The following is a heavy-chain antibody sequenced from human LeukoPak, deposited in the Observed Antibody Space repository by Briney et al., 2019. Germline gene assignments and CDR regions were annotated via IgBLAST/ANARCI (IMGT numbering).Heavy chain of an antibody. V-gene: IGHV6-1*01. J-gene: IGHJ6*02. D-gene: IGHD2-2*01. Sequence: SQTLSLTCAISGDSVSSNSAAWNWIRQSPSRGLEWLGMTYYRSKWYNDYAVSVKSRITINPDTSKNQFSLQLNSVTPEDTAVYYCTRDLWCSSTSCYLAYYYGMDVWGQGTTVTVSS. CDR2: TYYRSKWYN. CDR1: GDSVSSNSAA. CDR3: TRDLWCSSTSCYLAYYYGMDV.